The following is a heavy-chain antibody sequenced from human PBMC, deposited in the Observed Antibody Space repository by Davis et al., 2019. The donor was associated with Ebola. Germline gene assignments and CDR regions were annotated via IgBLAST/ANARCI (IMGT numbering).Heavy chain of an antibody. CDR2: INHSGST. J-gene: IGHJ6*02. V-gene: IGHV4-34*01. D-gene: IGHD6-13*01. CDR3: ARGSSWSIYDMDV. CDR1: GGSFSGYY. Sequence: MPSETLSLTCAVYGGSFSGYYWSWIRQPPGKGLEWIGEINHSGSTNYNPSLKSRVTISVDTSKNQFSLKLSSVTAADTAVYYCARGSSWSIYDMDVWGQGTTVTVSS.